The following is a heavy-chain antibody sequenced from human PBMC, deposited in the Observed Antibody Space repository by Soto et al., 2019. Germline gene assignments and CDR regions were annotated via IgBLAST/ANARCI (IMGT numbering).Heavy chain of an antibody. CDR3: ASYGSGTYYFDY. D-gene: IGHD3-10*01. V-gene: IGHV4-59*01. Sequence: QVQLQESGPGLVKPSETLSLTCTVSGGSISSYYWSWIRQPPGKGLEWIGYIYYSGSTNYNPSLKSRVTISVDTSKNQFSLKLSSVTAADTAVYYCASYGSGTYYFDYWGQGTLVTVSS. CDR1: GGSISSYY. J-gene: IGHJ4*02. CDR2: IYYSGST.